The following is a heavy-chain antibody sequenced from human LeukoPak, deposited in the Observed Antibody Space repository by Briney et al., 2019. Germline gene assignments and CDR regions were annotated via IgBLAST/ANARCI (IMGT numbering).Heavy chain of an antibody. CDR1: GGSISSSRCY. V-gene: IGHV4-39*01. CDR3: ASPREMATIYDAFDV. Sequence: SETLSLTCTVSGGSISSSRCYWGWIRQPPGKGLEWIGTIYYNGDTYYNPSLKSRVTISVDTSKNQFSLKLNSVTAADMAVYYCASPREMATIYDAFDVWGQGTMVTVSS. CDR2: IYYNGDT. J-gene: IGHJ3*01. D-gene: IGHD5-24*01.